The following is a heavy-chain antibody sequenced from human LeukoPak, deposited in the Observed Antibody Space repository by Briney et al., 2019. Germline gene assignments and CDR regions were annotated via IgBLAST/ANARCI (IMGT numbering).Heavy chain of an antibody. Sequence: PSETLSLTCTVSGGSISSYYWSWIRQPAGKGLEWIGRIYTSGSTNYNPSLKSRVTMSVDTSKNQFSLKLSSVTAADTAVYYCARDGPIFGVTYGMDVWGQGTTVTVSS. CDR1: GGSISSYY. J-gene: IGHJ6*02. V-gene: IGHV4-4*07. CDR3: ARDGPIFGVTYGMDV. CDR2: IYTSGST. D-gene: IGHD3-3*01.